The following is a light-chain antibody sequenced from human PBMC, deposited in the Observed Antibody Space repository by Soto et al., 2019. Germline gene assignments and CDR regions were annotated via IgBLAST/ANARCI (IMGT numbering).Light chain of an antibody. CDR3: QKYNSAPLT. CDR2: AAS. CDR1: QDIKNY. V-gene: IGKV1-27*01. J-gene: IGKJ4*01. Sequence: DIPMTQSPSSLSASVGDRVTITCRASQDIKNYVAWYQQGAGKVPKLLIYAASTLQSGVPSRFSGSGSGTDFTLTISSLQPEDVASYYCQKYNSAPLTFGGGTKVEIK.